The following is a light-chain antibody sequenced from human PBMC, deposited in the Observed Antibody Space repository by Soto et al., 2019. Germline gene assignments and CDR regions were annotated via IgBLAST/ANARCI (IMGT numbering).Light chain of an antibody. CDR3: LQHNSYPLT. V-gene: IGKV1-5*01. Sequence: DNQITQFPSTLSASVGDRVTNTCPATQSISSWLAWYQQKPGKAPRLLIYDAASLDRGVPSRFSGSGSGTEFTLTISSLQPEDFATYYCLQHNSYPLTFGGGTKVDIK. CDR1: QSISSW. J-gene: IGKJ4*01. CDR2: DAA.